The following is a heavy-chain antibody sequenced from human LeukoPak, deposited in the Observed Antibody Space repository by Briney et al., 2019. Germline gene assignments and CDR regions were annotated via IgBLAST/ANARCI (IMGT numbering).Heavy chain of an antibody. Sequence: SVKVSCKASGYTFTSYAMNWVRQAPGQGLEWMGGITPIFGTANYAQKFQGRVTITADESTSTAYMELSSLRSEDTAVYYCARGSRGSSLDWFDPWGQGTLVTVSS. D-gene: IGHD3-10*01. CDR1: GYTFTSYA. V-gene: IGHV1-69*13. CDR2: ITPIFGTA. CDR3: ARGSRGSSLDWFDP. J-gene: IGHJ5*02.